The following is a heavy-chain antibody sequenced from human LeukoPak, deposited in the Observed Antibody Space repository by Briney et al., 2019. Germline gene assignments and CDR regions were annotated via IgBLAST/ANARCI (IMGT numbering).Heavy chain of an antibody. CDR3: AKDSRITMVRGVGGPMDV. CDR1: GFTFSSYA. V-gene: IGHV3-23*01. D-gene: IGHD3-10*01. Sequence: PGGSLRLSCAASGFTFSSYAMSWVRQAPGKGLEWVSAISGSGGSTYYADSVKGRFTISRDNSKNTLYLQVNSLRAEDTAVYYCAKDSRITMVRGVGGPMDVWGKGTTVTVSS. CDR2: ISGSGGST. J-gene: IGHJ6*04.